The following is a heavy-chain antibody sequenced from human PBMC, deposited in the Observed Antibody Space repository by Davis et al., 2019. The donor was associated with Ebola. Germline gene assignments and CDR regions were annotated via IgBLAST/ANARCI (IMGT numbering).Heavy chain of an antibody. D-gene: IGHD6-6*01. V-gene: IGHV3-9*01. CDR3: AKDSSSSFHYYYGMDV. J-gene: IGHJ6*02. CDR2: ISWNSGSI. CDR1: GFTFSSYS. Sequence: SLKISCAASGFTFSSYSMNWVRQAPGKGLEWVSGISWNSGSIGYADSVKGRFTISRDNAKNSLYLQMNSLRAEDTALYYCAKDSSSSFHYYYGMDVWGQGTTVTVSS.